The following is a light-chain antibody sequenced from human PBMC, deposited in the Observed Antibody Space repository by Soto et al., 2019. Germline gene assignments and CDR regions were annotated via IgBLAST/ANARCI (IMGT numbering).Light chain of an antibody. CDR2: DNN. CDR1: SSNMGNNY. V-gene: IGLV1-51*01. CDR3: GTWDSSLSASV. J-gene: IGLJ1*01. Sequence: QSVLTQPPSVSAAPGQKVTISCSGSSSNMGNNYVSWYQQLPGTAPKLLIYDNNKRPSGIPDRFSGSKSGTSATLGITGLQTGDEADYYCGTWDSSLSASVFGTGTKVTVL.